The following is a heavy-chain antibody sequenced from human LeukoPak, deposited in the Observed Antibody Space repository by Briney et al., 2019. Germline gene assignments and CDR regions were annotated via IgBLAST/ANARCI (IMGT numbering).Heavy chain of an antibody. CDR3: CATKPDSDF. J-gene: IGHJ1*01. V-gene: IGHV3-74*01. Sequence: QSGGSLRLSCAASGFTFSSYWMHWVRQAPGKGLVWVSRINSDGSSTSYADSVKGRFTISRDYAENTLYLQMNNLRADDTAVYYCCATKPDSDFWGQGTMVTVSS. CDR2: INSDGSST. CDR1: GFTFSSYW. D-gene: IGHD1-14*01.